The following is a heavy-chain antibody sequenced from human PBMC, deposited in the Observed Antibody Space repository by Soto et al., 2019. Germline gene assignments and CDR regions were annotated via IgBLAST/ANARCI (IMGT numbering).Heavy chain of an antibody. CDR2: IHYSGST. V-gene: IGHV4-39*01. J-gene: IGHJ4*02. CDR1: GDSIGTAHSY. CDR3: ARHEGNGNVWPLDY. D-gene: IGHD2-8*01. Sequence: SETLSLTCTVSGDSIGTAHSYWAWIRQSPGKGLEWIGNIHYSGSTYYMPSLRSRVTLSVDTSKNQFSLRLTSVTAEDTAVYYCARHEGNGNVWPLDYWGQGILVTVSS.